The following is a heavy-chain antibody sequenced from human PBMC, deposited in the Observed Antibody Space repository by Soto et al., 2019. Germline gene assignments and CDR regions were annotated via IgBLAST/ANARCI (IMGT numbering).Heavy chain of an antibody. Sequence: QVELVQSGAEVKKPGASVKVSCQASEDTFTHYDINWVRQATGQGLEWMGWMNPNTGNIDYAHKFQGRLTMTRDTSTRTVYMELSSLRSDDTAVYYCVRRVASGHRSWFDPWGQGTLVTVS. D-gene: IGHD2-21*01. V-gene: IGHV1-8*02. CDR2: MNPNTGNI. J-gene: IGHJ5*02. CDR3: VRRVASGHRSWFDP. CDR1: EDTFTHYD.